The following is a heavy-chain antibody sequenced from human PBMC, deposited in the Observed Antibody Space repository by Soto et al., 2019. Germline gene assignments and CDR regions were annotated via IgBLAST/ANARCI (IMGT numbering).Heavy chain of an antibody. CDR2: IYYSGST. V-gene: IGHV4-59*01. CDR1: GGSISSYY. D-gene: IGHD3-9*01. CDR3: ARDRLANWFDP. Sequence: PSETLSLTCTVSGGSISSYYWSWIRQPPGKGLEWIGYIYYSGSTNYNPSLKSRVTISVDTSKNQFSLKLSSVTAADTAVYYCARDRLANWFDPGAREPWSPSPQ. J-gene: IGHJ5*01.